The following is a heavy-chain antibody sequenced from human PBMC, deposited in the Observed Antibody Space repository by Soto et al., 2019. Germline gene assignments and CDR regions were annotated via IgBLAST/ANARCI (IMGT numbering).Heavy chain of an antibody. CDR2: IYYSGSP. J-gene: IGHJ4*02. Sequence: QLQLQESGPGLVRPSETLSLTCTVSGGSISSLTYNWGWIRQPPGKGLEWIGNIYYSGSPYYNPSLKSPVTISVDTSKCQFSLRLRSVTAADTALYYCARHTMTTVTTIDSWGQGTLVTVSS. V-gene: IGHV4-39*01. CDR3: ARHTMTTVTTIDS. D-gene: IGHD4-17*01. CDR1: GGSISSLTYN.